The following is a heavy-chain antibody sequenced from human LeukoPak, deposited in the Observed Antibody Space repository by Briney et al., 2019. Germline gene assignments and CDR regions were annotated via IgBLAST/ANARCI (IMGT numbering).Heavy chain of an antibody. Sequence: GGSLRLSCAASGFTVSSNYMSWVRQAPGKGLEWVSAISGSGGSTYYADSVKGRFTISRDNSKNTLYLQMNSLRAEDTAVYYCAKEPEYYYDSSGYYLDYWGQGTLVTVSS. CDR2: ISGSGGST. J-gene: IGHJ4*02. D-gene: IGHD3-22*01. CDR1: GFTVSSNY. CDR3: AKEPEYYYDSSGYYLDY. V-gene: IGHV3-23*01.